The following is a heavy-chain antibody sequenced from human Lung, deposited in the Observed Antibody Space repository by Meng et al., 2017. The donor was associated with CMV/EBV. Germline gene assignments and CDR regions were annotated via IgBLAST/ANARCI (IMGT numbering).Heavy chain of an antibody. V-gene: IGHV4-59*01. D-gene: IGHD2-2*01. CDR1: GGSISSYY. J-gene: IGHJ6*02. CDR3: ARNSPAAPHYYYYGMDV. Sequence: GSLRLXCTVSGGSISSYYWSWIRQPPGKGLGWIGYIYYSGSTNYNPSLKSRVTISVDTSKNQFSLKLSSVTAADTAVYYCARNSPAAPHYYYYGMDVWGRGXTVTVSS. CDR2: IYYSGST.